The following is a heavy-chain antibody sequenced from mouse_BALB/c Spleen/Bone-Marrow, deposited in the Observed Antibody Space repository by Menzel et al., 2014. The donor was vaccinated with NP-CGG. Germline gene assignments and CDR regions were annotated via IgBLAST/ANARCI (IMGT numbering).Heavy chain of an antibody. CDR1: GYTFTSYW. V-gene: IGHV1-7*01. CDR3: ARGYYGSSLVY. Sequence: VQLQQSGAELAKAGASVKMSCKASGYTFTSYWMHWVKQRPGQGLEWIGYINPSTGYTEYNQKFKDKATLTADKSSSTAYMQLSSLTSEDSAVYYCARGYYGSSLVYWGQGTLVTVSA. D-gene: IGHD1-1*01. CDR2: INPSTGYT. J-gene: IGHJ3*01.